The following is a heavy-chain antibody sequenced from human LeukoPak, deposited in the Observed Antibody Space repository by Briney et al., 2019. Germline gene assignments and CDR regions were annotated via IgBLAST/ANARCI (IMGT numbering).Heavy chain of an antibody. V-gene: IGHV3-30*02. D-gene: IGHD3-10*01. J-gene: IGHJ5*02. Sequence: GGSLRLSCAASGFTFSSYGMHWVRQAPGKGLEWVAFIRYDGSNKYYADSVKGRFTISRDNSKNTLYLQMNSLRSDDTAMYYCARDAVTIIRGALDPWGQGTLVTVSS. CDR2: IRYDGSNK. CDR3: ARDAVTIIRGALDP. CDR1: GFTFSSYG.